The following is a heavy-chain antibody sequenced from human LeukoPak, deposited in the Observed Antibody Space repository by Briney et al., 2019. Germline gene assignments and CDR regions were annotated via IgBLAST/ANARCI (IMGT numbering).Heavy chain of an antibody. CDR1: GFTFSSYS. V-gene: IGHV3-48*01. CDR2: ISSSSSTI. J-gene: IGHJ4*02. Sequence: GGSLRPSCAASGFTFSSYSMNWVRQAPGKGLEWVSYISSSSSTIYYADSVKGRFTISRDNAKNSLYLQMNSLRAEDTAVYYCAKAVDVSGSYGYFDYWGQGTLVTVSS. D-gene: IGHD3-10*01. CDR3: AKAVDVSGSYGYFDY.